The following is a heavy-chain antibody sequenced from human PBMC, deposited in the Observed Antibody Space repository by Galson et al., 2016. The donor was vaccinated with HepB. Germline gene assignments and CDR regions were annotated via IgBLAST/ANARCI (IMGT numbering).Heavy chain of an antibody. J-gene: IGHJ3*02. CDR3: ARDADVVVVTARPGEDAYDI. Sequence: SVKVSCKASGFTLSHYGINWVRQAPGQGLEWMGWISAYNGNTNFAQKFQGRVTMTTDTSTNTAYLELRSLRSDDTAVYYCARDADVVVVTARPGEDAYDIWGRGTMVTVSS. CDR1: GFTLSHYG. D-gene: IGHD2-21*02. CDR2: ISAYNGNT. V-gene: IGHV1-18*01.